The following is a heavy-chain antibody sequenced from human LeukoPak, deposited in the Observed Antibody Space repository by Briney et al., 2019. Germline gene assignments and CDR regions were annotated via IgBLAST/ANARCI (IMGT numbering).Heavy chain of an antibody. D-gene: IGHD5-24*01. CDR1: GFTFSDYR. V-gene: IGHV3-7*01. CDR3: ARWLELMRNFDW. CDR2: IIRYGSVK. J-gene: IGHJ4*02. Sequence: GGSLRLSCVVSGFTFSDYRMSWVRQAPGKGLEWVANIIRYGSVKDYVDALKGRFTISRDNAKNSLYLQMNSLRAEDTAVYYCARWLELMRNFDWWGQGTLVTASS.